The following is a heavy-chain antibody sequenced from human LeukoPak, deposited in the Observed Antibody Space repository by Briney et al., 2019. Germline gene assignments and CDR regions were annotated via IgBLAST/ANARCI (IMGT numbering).Heavy chain of an antibody. J-gene: IGHJ4*02. CDR2: IYSGDST. D-gene: IGHD4-17*01. CDR3: ARYYGDYGGALKY. CDR1: GFTVSGNS. Sequence: PGGSLRLSCAASGFTVSGNSLSWVRQAPGKGLEWVSIIYSGDSTFYADSVKGRFSISRDSSKNALYLQMKSPRAEDTAVYYCARYYGDYGGALKYWGQGTLVTVSS. V-gene: IGHV3-53*01.